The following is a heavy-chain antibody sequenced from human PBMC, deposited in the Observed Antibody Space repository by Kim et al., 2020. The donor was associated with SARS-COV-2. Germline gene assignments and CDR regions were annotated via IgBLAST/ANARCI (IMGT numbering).Heavy chain of an antibody. V-gene: IGHV3-72*01. CDR3: ARDRGSGGWFDP. Sequence: GGSLRPSCAASGFTFSDHYMDWVRQAPGKGLEWVGRTRNKANSYTTEYAASVKGRFTISRDDSKNSLYLQMNSLKTEDTAVYYCARDRGSGGWFDPWGQGTLVTVSS. J-gene: IGHJ5*02. CDR1: GFTFSDHY. D-gene: IGHD3-10*01. CDR2: TRNKANSYTT.